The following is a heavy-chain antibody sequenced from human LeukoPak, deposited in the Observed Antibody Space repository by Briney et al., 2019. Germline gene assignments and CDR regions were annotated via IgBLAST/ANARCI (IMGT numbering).Heavy chain of an antibody. CDR1: GFTFSSYA. J-gene: IGHJ4*02. CDR2: ISYDGSNK. CDR3: ARGLALSGRNSHFDY. D-gene: IGHD1-26*01. Sequence: PGRSLRLSCAASGFTFSSYAMHWVRQAPGKGLEWVAVISYDGSNKYYADSLKGRFTISRDNSKNTLYLQMNSLRAADTAVYYCARGLALSGRNSHFDYWGQGTLVTVSS. V-gene: IGHV3-30*04.